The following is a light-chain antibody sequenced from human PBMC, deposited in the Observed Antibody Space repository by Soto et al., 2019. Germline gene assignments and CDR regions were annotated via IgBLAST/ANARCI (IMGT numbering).Light chain of an antibody. Sequence: IAMTQTPATLAVSPGARGTLPCRASQSVSSYLAWYQQHPGQAPRVLIYGAYTRATGIPARSTASGSGTEFILPITSLQSEDSAGYSCQEYNTWPWTFGQGTKV. J-gene: IGKJ1*01. CDR3: QEYNTWPWT. CDR2: GAY. CDR1: QSVSSY. V-gene: IGKV3-15*01.